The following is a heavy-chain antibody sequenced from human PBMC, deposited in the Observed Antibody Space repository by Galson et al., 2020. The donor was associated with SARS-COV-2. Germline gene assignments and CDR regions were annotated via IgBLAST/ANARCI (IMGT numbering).Heavy chain of an antibody. CDR2: ISHDGRNK. CDR3: TKDRNPDGSSAHYLDY. D-gene: IGHD6-19*01. CDR1: GFTFSTYD. Sequence: GGSLRLSCAASGFTFSTYDMHWVRQAPGKGLEWVALISHDGRNKYYADSVKGRFTISRDNSNNMLYLQMNSLRPEDTALYYCTKDRNPDGSSAHYLDYWGQGTLVTVSS. J-gene: IGHJ4*02. V-gene: IGHV3-30*18.